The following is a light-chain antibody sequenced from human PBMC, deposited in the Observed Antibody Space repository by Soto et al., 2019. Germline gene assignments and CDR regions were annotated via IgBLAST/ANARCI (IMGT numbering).Light chain of an antibody. CDR2: GAS. J-gene: IGKJ5*01. Sequence: EIVMTQSPATLSMSPGESATLSCRASQSVSSNLAWYQQKPGQAPRLLIYGASTRATGIPARFSGSGSGTEFTLTISSLQSEDFAVYYCQQYNNWPRITFGQGTRLETK. CDR3: QQYNNWPRIT. V-gene: IGKV3-15*01. CDR1: QSVSSN.